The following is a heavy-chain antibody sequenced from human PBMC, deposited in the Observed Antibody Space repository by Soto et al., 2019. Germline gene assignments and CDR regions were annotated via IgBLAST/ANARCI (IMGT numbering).Heavy chain of an antibody. D-gene: IGHD3-16*01. Sequence: EVQLVESGGGLVQPGGSLRLPCAAFGFTFSTYWMTWVRQPPGKGLEWVASINQDGSERYYVDSVRGRFTISRDNAKNSLYLQMNSLRAEDTAVYYCVCGGNFFVYWGQGTLVTVSP. CDR2: INQDGSER. J-gene: IGHJ4*02. CDR1: GFTFSTYW. CDR3: VCGGNFFVY. V-gene: IGHV3-7*01.